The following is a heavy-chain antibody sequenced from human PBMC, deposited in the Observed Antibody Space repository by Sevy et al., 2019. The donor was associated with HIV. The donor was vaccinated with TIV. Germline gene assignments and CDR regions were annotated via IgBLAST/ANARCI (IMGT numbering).Heavy chain of an antibody. Sequence: ASVKVSCKASGYTFTGYYMHWVRQAPGQGLEWTGWINPNSGGTKYAQKFQGRVTMTRDTSISTAYMELSRLRSDDTAVYYCAKERVYCSGGTCKPGGWFDPWGQGTLVTVSS. CDR3: AKERVYCSGGTCKPGGWFDP. V-gene: IGHV1-2*02. CDR2: INPNSGGT. J-gene: IGHJ5*02. CDR1: GYTFTGYY. D-gene: IGHD2-15*01.